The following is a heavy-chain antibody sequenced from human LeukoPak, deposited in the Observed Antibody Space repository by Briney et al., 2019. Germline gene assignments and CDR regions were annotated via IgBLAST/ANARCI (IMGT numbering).Heavy chain of an antibody. Sequence: GGSLRLSCAASGFTFSSYSMNWVRQAPGKGLEWVSYISSSSSTIYYADSVKGRFTISRDNAKNSLYLQMNSLRDEDTAVYYCARSLLWFGELFLFDYWGQGTLVTVSS. CDR2: ISSSSSTI. CDR3: ARSLLWFGELFLFDY. V-gene: IGHV3-48*02. D-gene: IGHD3-10*01. CDR1: GFTFSSYS. J-gene: IGHJ4*02.